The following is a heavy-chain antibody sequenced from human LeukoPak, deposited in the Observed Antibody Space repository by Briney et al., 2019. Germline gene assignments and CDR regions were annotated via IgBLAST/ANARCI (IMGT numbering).Heavy chain of an antibody. D-gene: IGHD2-2*01. V-gene: IGHV4-38-2*02. J-gene: IGHJ3*02. CDR3: ARDRSRIVVVPAAMNDAFDI. CDR2: IYRSGST. Sequence: PSENLSLTSAGSGYSISSGYYWGWIRQPPRKWLEWIGSIYRSGSTYYNPSLKSRDSISVDTSKNQFSLKLSSVTAADAAVYYCARDRSRIVVVPAAMNDAFDIWGQGTMVTVSS. CDR1: GYSISSGYY.